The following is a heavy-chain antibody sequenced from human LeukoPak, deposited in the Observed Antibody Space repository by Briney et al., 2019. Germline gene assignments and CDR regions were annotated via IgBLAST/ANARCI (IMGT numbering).Heavy chain of an antibody. Sequence: GGSLRLSCAVSGFTISSYWINWVRQAPGKGPEWVASINPDGSEHYYVDSVKGRFTISRDNAKDSLYLQMSSLRVEDTAVYFCVRGRPYWGQGTLVTVSS. J-gene: IGHJ4*02. CDR1: GFTISSYW. V-gene: IGHV3-7*05. CDR3: VRGRPY. CDR2: INPDGSEH.